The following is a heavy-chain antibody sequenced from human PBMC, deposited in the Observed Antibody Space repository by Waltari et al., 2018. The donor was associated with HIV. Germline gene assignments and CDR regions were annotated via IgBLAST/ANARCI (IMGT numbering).Heavy chain of an antibody. D-gene: IGHD6-19*01. V-gene: IGHV3-7*03. CDR2: INKDSSER. J-gene: IGHJ4*02. CDR1: GFPFGSFW. Sequence: EVQLVGSGGGLVQPGGSRQLSCLTSGFPFGSFWMGGVGQAPGKGREWVANINKDSSERKYVDSVKGRFTIYRDNANNSLFLYVSSLRTEDTALYYCAREVSGSPYYFNYWGQGALLTVSS. CDR3: AREVSGSPYYFNY.